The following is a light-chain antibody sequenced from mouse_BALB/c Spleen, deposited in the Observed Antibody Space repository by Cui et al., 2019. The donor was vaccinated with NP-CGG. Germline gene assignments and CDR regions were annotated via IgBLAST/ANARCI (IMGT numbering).Light chain of an antibody. J-gene: IGLJ1*01. CDR2: GTN. Sequence: QAVVTQESALTTSPGETVTRTCRSSTGAVTTSNYANWVQEKPDHLFTGLIGGTNNRAPGVPARFSGSLIGDKAALTITGAQIEDEAIYFCALWYSNHWVFGGGTKLTVL. CDR3: ALWYSNHWV. CDR1: TGAVTTSNY. V-gene: IGLV1*01.